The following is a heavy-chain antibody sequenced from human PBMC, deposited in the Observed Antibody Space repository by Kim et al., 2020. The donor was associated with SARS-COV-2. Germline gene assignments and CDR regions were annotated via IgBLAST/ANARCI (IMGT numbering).Heavy chain of an antibody. Sequence: GGSLRLSCVASGFTFSRYWMHWVRQVPGKGLIWVSFIDNDGNLIAYADSVKGRFTISRDNAKNTVYLQMNSLRAEDTAVYYCARGLGDYWGQGTLVTVSS. CDR1: GFTFSRYW. D-gene: IGHD3-16*01. V-gene: IGHV3-74*03. CDR3: ARGLGDY. CDR2: IDNDGNLI. J-gene: IGHJ4*02.